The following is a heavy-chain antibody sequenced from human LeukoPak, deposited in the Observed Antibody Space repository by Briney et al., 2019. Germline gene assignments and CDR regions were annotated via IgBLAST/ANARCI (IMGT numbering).Heavy chain of an antibody. Sequence: ASVKVSCKASGGTFSSYAISWVRQAPGQGLEWMGGIIPIFGTANYAQKFQGRVTITTDESTSTAYMELSSLRSEDTAVYYCAGGGWELLLSRTTFGSFDYWGQGTLVTVSS. CDR1: GGTFSSYA. J-gene: IGHJ4*02. CDR3: AGGGWELLLSRTTFGSFDY. D-gene: IGHD1-26*01. V-gene: IGHV1-69*05. CDR2: IIPIFGTA.